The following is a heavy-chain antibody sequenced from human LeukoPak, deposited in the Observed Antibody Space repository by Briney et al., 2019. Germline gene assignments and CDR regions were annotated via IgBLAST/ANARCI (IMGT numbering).Heavy chain of an antibody. CDR3: ATEGDYGDYNFAY. CDR1: GFTFSSYA. J-gene: IGHJ4*02. D-gene: IGHD4-17*01. V-gene: IGHV3-23*01. CDR2: ISGSGGST. Sequence: GASLRLSCAASGFTFSSYAMSWVRQAPGKGLEWVSAISGSGGSTYYADSVRGRFPISRDNSKNTLHLQMNSLRAEDTAVYYCATEGDYGDYNFAYWGQGTLVTVSS.